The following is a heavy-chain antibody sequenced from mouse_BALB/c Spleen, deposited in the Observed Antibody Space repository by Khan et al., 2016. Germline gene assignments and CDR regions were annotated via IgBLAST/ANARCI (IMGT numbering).Heavy chain of an antibody. J-gene: IGHJ3*01. CDR1: GYSITSDYA. Sequence: VQLKESGPGLVKPSQSLSLTCTVTGYSITSDYAWNWIRQFPGNKLEWMGYISYSGYTTYNPSLKSRISITRDTSKNQFFLQLNSVTTEDTATXYCAKGRRKAWFAYWGQGTLVTVSA. V-gene: IGHV3-2*02. CDR3: AKGRRKAWFAY. CDR2: ISYSGYT.